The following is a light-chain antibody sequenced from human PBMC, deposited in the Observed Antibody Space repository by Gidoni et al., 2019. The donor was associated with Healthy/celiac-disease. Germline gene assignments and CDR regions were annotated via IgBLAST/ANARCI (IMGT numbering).Light chain of an antibody. Sequence: EIVMTQSPATLSVSPGERATLSCRASQSVSSNLAWYQQKPGQAPRLLIYGASTRATGSPARCSGSGSGTEFTLTISSLQSEDFAVYYCQQYNNWPPVTFGPGTKVDIK. J-gene: IGKJ3*01. CDR2: GAS. CDR1: QSVSSN. CDR3: QQYNNWPPVT. V-gene: IGKV3-15*01.